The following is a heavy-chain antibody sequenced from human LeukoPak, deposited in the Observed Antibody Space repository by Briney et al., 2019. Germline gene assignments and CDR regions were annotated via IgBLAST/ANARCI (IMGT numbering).Heavy chain of an antibody. V-gene: IGHV3-33*01. CDR3: ARETPGYCSGGSCYYYYGMDV. CDR2: IWYDGSTK. J-gene: IGHJ6*02. D-gene: IGHD2-15*01. CDR1: GFTFSSYG. Sequence: GGSLRLSCAASGFTFSSYGMHWVRQAPGKGLEWVAVIWYDGSTKYYADSVKGRFTISRDNSKNTLYLQMNSLRAEDTAVYYCARETPGYCSGGSCYYYYGMDVWGQGTTVTVSS.